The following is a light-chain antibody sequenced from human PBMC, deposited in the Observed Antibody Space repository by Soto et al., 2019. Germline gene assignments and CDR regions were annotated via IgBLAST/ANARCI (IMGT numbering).Light chain of an antibody. V-gene: IGKV3-15*01. Sequence: EIVMTHSPVTLSVSPWERATLSCRASQSVSNNLAWYQQKPGQAPRLLIYGVSTRATGIPASFSGSGSGTEFTLTISSLQSEDFAVYYCQQYNNWPITFGGGTKVDIK. CDR3: QQYNNWPIT. CDR2: GVS. CDR1: QSVSNN. J-gene: IGKJ4*01.